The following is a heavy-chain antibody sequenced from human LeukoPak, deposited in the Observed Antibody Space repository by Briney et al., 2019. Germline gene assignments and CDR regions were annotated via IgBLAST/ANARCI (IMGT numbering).Heavy chain of an antibody. CDR1: GGSISSSSYY. J-gene: IGHJ4*02. Sequence: SETLSLTCTVSGGSISSSSYYWGWIRLPPGKGLEWIGSIYYSGSTYYNPSLKSRVTISVDTSKNQFSLKLSSVTAADTAVYYCARGATDYWGQGTLVTVSS. CDR3: ARGATDY. V-gene: IGHV4-39*01. CDR2: IYYSGST. D-gene: IGHD1-26*01.